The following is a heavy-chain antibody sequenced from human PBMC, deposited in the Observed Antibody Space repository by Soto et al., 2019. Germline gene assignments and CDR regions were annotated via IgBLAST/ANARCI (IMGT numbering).Heavy chain of an antibody. CDR1: GFSFTNAW. Sequence: LRLSCAASGFSFTNAWMSWVRQAPGKGLEWVGRIKSKTHGGTIDFATPVKGRFTISRDDSKNTLYLQMNSLKTEDTAVYYCTTDSRFLEWSSYYYGMDVWGQGTTVTVSS. CDR2: IKSKTHGGTI. CDR3: TTDSRFLEWSSYYYGMDV. J-gene: IGHJ6*02. V-gene: IGHV3-15*01. D-gene: IGHD3-3*01.